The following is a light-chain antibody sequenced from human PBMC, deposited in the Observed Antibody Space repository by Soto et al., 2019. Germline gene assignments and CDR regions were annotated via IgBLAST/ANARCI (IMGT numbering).Light chain of an antibody. V-gene: IGKV2-28*01. Sequence: EIVMTQSPLSLPVTPGEPASISCRSNQSLLHTNGYNYLDWYLQKPGQSPQLLIYWGSTRASGGPDRFSGSASGTDFTLKISRVEAEDVGTYYCMQALQTPPTFGGGTKVDI. CDR1: QSLLHTNGYNY. CDR3: MQALQTPPT. J-gene: IGKJ4*01. CDR2: WGS.